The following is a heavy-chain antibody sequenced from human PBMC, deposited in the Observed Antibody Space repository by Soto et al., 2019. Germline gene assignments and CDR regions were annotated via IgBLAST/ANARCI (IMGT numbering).Heavy chain of an antibody. CDR3: ARESYYDSSGPLRDI. CDR1: GGSISSYY. J-gene: IGHJ3*02. D-gene: IGHD3-22*01. CDR2: IYYSGST. Sequence: SETLSLTCTVSGGSISSYYWSWIRQPPGKGLEWIGYIYYSGSTNYNPSLKSRVTISVDTSKNQFSLKLSSVTAADSAVYYCARESYYDSSGPLRDIWGQGTMGTVSS. V-gene: IGHV4-59*12.